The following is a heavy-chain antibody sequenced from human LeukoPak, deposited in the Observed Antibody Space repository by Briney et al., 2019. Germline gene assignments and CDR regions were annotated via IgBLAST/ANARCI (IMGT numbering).Heavy chain of an antibody. Sequence: ASVKVSCKASGYSFSTYTMHWVRQAPGQRLEWMGWINAGNGNTKYSQNFQGRVTITRDTSANTAYMEMSSLRSEDTAVYYCAREIDRDDYNRFFDYWGQGTPVSVSS. CDR3: AREIDRDDYNRFFDY. D-gene: IGHD5-24*01. CDR1: GYSFSTYT. V-gene: IGHV1-3*01. J-gene: IGHJ4*02. CDR2: INAGNGNT.